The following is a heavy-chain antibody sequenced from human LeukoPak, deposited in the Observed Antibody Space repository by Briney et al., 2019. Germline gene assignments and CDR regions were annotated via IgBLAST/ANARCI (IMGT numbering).Heavy chain of an antibody. V-gene: IGHV1-2*02. CDR2: INPNSGGT. CDR3: ARDRPPRILTGYYQKYYMDV. D-gene: IGHD3-9*01. J-gene: IGHJ6*03. CDR1: GYTFTGYY. Sequence: GASVKVSCKASGYTFTGYYMHWVRQAPGQGLEWMGWINPNSGGTNYAQKFQGRVTMTRVTSISTAYMELSRLRSDDTAVYYCARDRPPRILTGYYQKYYMDVWGKGTTVTVSS.